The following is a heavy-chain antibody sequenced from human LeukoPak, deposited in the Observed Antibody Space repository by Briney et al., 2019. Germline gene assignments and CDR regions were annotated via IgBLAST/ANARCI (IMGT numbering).Heavy chain of an antibody. CDR1: GFTVSSNY. V-gene: IGHV3-66*01. CDR3: ARGRPPYYYDSSGFREAFDY. Sequence: GGSLRLSCAASGFTVSSNYMSWVRQAPGKGLGWASVIYSGGSTYYADSVKGRFTISRDNSKNTLYLQMNSLRAEDTAVYYCARGRPPYYYDSSGFREAFDYWGQGTLVTVSS. D-gene: IGHD3-22*01. CDR2: IYSGGST. J-gene: IGHJ4*02.